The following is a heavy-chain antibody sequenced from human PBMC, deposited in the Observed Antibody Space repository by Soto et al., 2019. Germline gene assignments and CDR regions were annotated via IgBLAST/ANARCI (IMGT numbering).Heavy chain of an antibody. CDR1: GFIFNSYA. CDR2: LTSTGGT. D-gene: IGHD2-21*01. Sequence: EVQLLESGGGLVQPGGSLRLSCAASGFIFNSYAMSWVRQAPGKGLEWVSTLTSTGGTYYADSVKGPFPISRDNSKNTLYLQLNNLRAEDTAVYYCAKDGDLYSGYFDYWGQGTLVTVSS. V-gene: IGHV3-23*01. CDR3: AKDGDLYSGYFDY. J-gene: IGHJ4*02.